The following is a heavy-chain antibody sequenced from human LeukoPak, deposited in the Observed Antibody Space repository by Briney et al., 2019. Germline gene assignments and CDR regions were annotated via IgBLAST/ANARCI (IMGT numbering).Heavy chain of an antibody. D-gene: IGHD1-7*01. CDR2: INTDGSST. V-gene: IGHV3-74*01. Sequence: PGGSLRLSCTVPGFIGFIFSRYAMTWVRQAPGKGLVWVSRINTDGSSTSYADSVKGRFTISRDNAKNTLYLQMNSLRAEDTAVYYCAKDASNWNYKAGGIHTKGAFDIWGQGTMVTVSS. CDR1: GFIGFIFSRYA. J-gene: IGHJ3*02. CDR3: AKDASNWNYKAGGIHTKGAFDI.